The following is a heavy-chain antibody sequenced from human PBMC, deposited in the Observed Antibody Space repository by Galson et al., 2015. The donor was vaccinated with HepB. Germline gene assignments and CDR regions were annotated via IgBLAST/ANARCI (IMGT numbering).Heavy chain of an antibody. CDR3: ARVEDAFDI. J-gene: IGHJ3*02. D-gene: IGHD3-3*01. Sequence: LSLTCTVSGGSISSYYWSWIRQPPGKGLEWIGYIYYSGSTNYNPSLKSRVTISVDTSKNQFSLKLSSVTAADTAVYYCARVEDAFDIWGQGTMVTVSS. V-gene: IGHV4-59*01. CDR2: IYYSGST. CDR1: GGSISSYY.